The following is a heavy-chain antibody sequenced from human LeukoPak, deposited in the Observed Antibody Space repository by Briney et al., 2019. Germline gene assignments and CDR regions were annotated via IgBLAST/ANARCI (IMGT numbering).Heavy chain of an antibody. Sequence: GGSLRLSCAASGFTVSNNYMTWVRQAPGKGLEWISVIFSGGSTDYADSVKGRFTISRDNSKNTLYLQVNSLRAEDTAVYYCAGYCSSTSCYTYFDYWGQGTLVTVSS. V-gene: IGHV3-53*05. CDR3: AGYCSSTSCYTYFDY. CDR2: IFSGGST. D-gene: IGHD2-2*02. J-gene: IGHJ4*02. CDR1: GFTVSNNY.